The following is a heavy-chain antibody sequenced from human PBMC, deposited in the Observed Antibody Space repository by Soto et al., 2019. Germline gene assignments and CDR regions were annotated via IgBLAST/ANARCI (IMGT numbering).Heavy chain of an antibody. J-gene: IGHJ6*02. V-gene: IGHV1-69*13. CDR1: GGTFSSYA. Sequence: SVKVSCKASGGTFSSYAISWVRQAPGQGLEWMGGIIPIFGTANYAQKFQGRVTITADESTSTAYMELSSLRSEDTAVYYCARDSAGPNYDFWSGYWPPKYYYYGMDVWGQGTTVTVSS. D-gene: IGHD3-3*01. CDR3: ARDSAGPNYDFWSGYWPPKYYYYGMDV. CDR2: IIPIFGTA.